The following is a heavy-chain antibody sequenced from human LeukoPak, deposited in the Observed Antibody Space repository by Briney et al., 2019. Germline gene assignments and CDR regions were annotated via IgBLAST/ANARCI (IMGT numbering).Heavy chain of an antibody. V-gene: IGHV4-34*01. J-gene: IGHJ5*02. Sequence: SETLSLTCAVYGGSFSGYYWTWIRQPPGKGLEWIGEVNHSGSTNYNPSLKSRVTISVDTSKNQFSLGLTSVTAADTAVYFCARGRGLRAVNNWFDPWGQGTLVTVSS. CDR2: VNHSGST. CDR3: ARGRGLRAVNNWFDP. D-gene: IGHD3-10*01. CDR1: GGSFSGYY.